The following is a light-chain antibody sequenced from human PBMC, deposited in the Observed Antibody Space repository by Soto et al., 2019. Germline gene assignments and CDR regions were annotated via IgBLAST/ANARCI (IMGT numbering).Light chain of an antibody. CDR2: KAS. CDR3: QQYNDYSWT. CDR1: QSIGIW. J-gene: IGKJ1*01. Sequence: IQMTQSPSTLSASVGDRVAITCRASQSIGIWLAWYQKKPGKAPRFLIYKASTLQTGVPSRFSGSRSGTEFTLTISSLQPDDFATYYCQQYNDYSWTFGQGTKVEIK. V-gene: IGKV1-5*03.